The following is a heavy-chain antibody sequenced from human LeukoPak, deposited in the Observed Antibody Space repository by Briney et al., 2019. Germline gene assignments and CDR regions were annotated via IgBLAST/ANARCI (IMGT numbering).Heavy chain of an antibody. V-gene: IGHV4-34*01. CDR3: ARLDYYGSETQYYFYYYMDV. CDR2: IYHIGST. Sequence: PSETLSLTCVVYGGSFSAYYWGWIRQPPGKGLEWIGNIYHIGSTYYNPSLKSRVTISVNTSKNQFSLKLSSVTAADTAVYYCARLDYYGSETQYYFYYYMDVWGRGTTVTVSS. CDR1: GGSFSAYY. D-gene: IGHD3-10*01. J-gene: IGHJ6*03.